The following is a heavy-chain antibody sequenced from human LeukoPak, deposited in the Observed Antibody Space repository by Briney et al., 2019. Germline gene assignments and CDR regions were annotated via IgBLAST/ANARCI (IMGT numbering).Heavy chain of an antibody. J-gene: IGHJ6*02. CDR1: GFTFSNAW. CDR2: IKSKTDGGTT. D-gene: IGHD3-10*01. V-gene: IGHV3-15*01. CDR3: TTGTAMVRGVPYYYYYCGMDV. Sequence: GGSLRLSCAASGFTFSNAWMSWVRQAPGKGLEWVGRIKSKTDGGTTDYAAPVKGRFTISRDDSKNTLYLQMNSLKTEDTAVYYCTTGTAMVRGVPYYYYYCGMDVWGQGTTVTVSS.